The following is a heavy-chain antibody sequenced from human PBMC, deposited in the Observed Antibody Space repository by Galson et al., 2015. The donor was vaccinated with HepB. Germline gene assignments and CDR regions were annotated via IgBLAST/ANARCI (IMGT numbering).Heavy chain of an antibody. Sequence: TLSLTCAVSGGSISSGGFSWSWIRQPPGKGLEWIGYIYHNRNTDYNPSLKSRVTISVDRFNNQFSLSLSSVTAADTAVYYCARATYYYESSAFSSHSYYFDYWGQGIRVTVSS. CDR3: ARATYYYESSAFSSHSYYFDY. D-gene: IGHD3-22*01. CDR2: IYHNRNT. J-gene: IGHJ4*02. CDR1: GGSISSGGFS. V-gene: IGHV4-30-2*01.